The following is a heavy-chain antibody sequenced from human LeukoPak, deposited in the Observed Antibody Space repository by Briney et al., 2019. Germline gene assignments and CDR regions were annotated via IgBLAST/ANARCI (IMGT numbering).Heavy chain of an antibody. CDR2: ISDSGGST. CDR1: GFTFSSYA. Sequence: AXSGFTFSSYAMSWVRQAPGKXLEXXXXISDSGGSTSYADSVKGRFTISRDNSKNTLYLQMNSLRAEDMAVYYCAKGLTMVRGVIPADHWGQGTLVTVSS. J-gene: IGHJ5*02. CDR3: AKGLTMVRGVIPADH. V-gene: IGHV3-23*01. D-gene: IGHD3-10*01.